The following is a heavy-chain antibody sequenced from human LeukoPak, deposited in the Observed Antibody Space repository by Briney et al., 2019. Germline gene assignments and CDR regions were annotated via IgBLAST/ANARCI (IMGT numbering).Heavy chain of an antibody. V-gene: IGHV3-33*01. CDR2: IWYDGSNK. J-gene: IGHJ5*02. CDR3: ARGTVVVVAATEEWFDP. CDR1: GFTFSSYG. Sequence: GGSLRLSCAASGFTFSSYGMHWVRQAPGKGLEWVAVIWYDGSNKYYADSVKGRFTISRDNSKNTLYLQMNSLRAEDTAVYYCARGTVVVVAATEEWFDPWGQGTLSPSPQ. D-gene: IGHD2-15*01.